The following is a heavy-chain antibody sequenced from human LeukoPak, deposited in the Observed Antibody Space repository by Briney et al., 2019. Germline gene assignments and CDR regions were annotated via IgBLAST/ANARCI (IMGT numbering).Heavy chain of an antibody. CDR2: RYSGGRT. D-gene: IGHD5-12*01. V-gene: IGHV4-39*01. CDR1: GGSISSDFNY. CDR3: ARRRWQRGPDVVNPFDY. J-gene: IGHJ4*02. Sequence: SETLSLTCTVSGGSISSDFNYWGWIRQPPGKGLEWIGSRYSGGRTYYNPSLKSRVTISVDTSKNQFSLKLSSVTAADTAVYYCARRRWQRGPDVVNPFDYWGQGTLVTVSS.